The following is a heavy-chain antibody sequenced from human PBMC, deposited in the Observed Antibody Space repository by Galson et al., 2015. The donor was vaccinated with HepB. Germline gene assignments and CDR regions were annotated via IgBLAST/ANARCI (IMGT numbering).Heavy chain of an antibody. Sequence: LSLTCAVYGGSFSGYYWSWIRQPPGKGLEWIGEINHSGSTNYNPSLKSRVTISVDTSKNQFSLKLSSVTAADTAVYYCARVALYGYDFWSGSYANWFDPWGQGTLVTVSS. D-gene: IGHD3-3*01. V-gene: IGHV4-34*01. CDR3: ARVALYGYDFWSGSYANWFDP. J-gene: IGHJ5*02. CDR1: GGSFSGYY. CDR2: INHSGST.